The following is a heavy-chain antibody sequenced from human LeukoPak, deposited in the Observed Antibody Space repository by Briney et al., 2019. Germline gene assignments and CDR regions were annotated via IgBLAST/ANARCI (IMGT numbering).Heavy chain of an antibody. CDR2: INPNSGGT. CDR1: GYTFTGYY. D-gene: IGHD2-8*01. CDR3: ARGKMVCAWAEYFQH. J-gene: IGHJ1*01. V-gene: IGHV1-2*02. Sequence: ASVKVSCKASGYTFTGYYMHWVRQAPGQGLEWMGWINPNSGGTNYSQKFQGRVTFTRGTYISTAYMELSRLRSDDTAVYYCARGKMVCAWAEYFQHWGQGTLVTVSS.